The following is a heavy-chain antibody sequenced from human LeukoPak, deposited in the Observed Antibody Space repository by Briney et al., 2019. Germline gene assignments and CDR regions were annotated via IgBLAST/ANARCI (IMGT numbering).Heavy chain of an antibody. CDR1: GFTFSSYA. Sequence: GGSLRLSCVPTGFTFSSYAMSWVRQAPGKGLEWVSVIYSGGSTYYADSVKGRFTISRDNSKNTLYLQMNSLRAEDTAVYYCARHPRTYRGPLDYWGQGTLVTVSS. J-gene: IGHJ4*02. CDR3: ARHPRTYRGPLDY. CDR2: IYSGGST. D-gene: IGHD3-16*02. V-gene: IGHV3-66*04.